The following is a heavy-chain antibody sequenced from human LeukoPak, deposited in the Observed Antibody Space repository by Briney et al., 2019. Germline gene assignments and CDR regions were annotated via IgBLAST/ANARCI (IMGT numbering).Heavy chain of an antibody. CDR3: ATQGGYYYDSSDPTGAFDI. CDR2: FDPEDGET. Sequence: ASVTVSCKVSGYTLTELSMHWVRQALGKGLEWMGGFDPEDGETIYAQKFQGRVTMTEDTSTDTAYMELSSLRSEDTAVYYCATQGGYYYDSSDPTGAFDIWGQGTMVTVSS. J-gene: IGHJ3*02. CDR1: GYTLTELS. V-gene: IGHV1-24*01. D-gene: IGHD3-22*01.